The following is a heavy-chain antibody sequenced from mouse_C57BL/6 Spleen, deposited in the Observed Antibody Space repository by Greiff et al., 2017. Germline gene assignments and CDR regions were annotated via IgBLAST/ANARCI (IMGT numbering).Heavy chain of an antibody. Sequence: VQLVESGAELARPGASVKLSCKASGYTFTSYGISWVKQRTGQGLEWIGEIYPRSGNTYYNEKFKGKATLTADKSSSTAYMELRSLTSEDSAVYFCARTSGDGYYAWFAYWGQGTLVTVSA. V-gene: IGHV1-81*01. CDR1: GYTFTSYG. D-gene: IGHD2-3*01. CDR3: ARTSGDGYYAWFAY. J-gene: IGHJ3*01. CDR2: IYPRSGNT.